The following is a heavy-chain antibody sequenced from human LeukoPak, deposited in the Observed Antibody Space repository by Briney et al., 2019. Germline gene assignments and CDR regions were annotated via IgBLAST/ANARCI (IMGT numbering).Heavy chain of an antibody. D-gene: IGHD3-22*01. J-gene: IGHJ1*01. CDR3: ARYYYDSSGFEH. Sequence: SETLSLTCAVYGGSFSGYYWSWIRQPPGKGLEWIGEINHSGSTNYNPSLKSRVTISVDTSKNQFSLKLSSVTAADTAVYYCARYYYDSSGFEHWGQGTLVTVSS. CDR2: INHSGST. CDR1: GGSFSGYY. V-gene: IGHV4-34*01.